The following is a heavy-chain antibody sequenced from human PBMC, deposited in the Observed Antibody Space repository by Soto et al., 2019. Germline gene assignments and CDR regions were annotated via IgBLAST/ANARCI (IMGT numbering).Heavy chain of an antibody. J-gene: IGHJ4*02. V-gene: IGHV3-30-3*01. CDR1: GFTFSSYA. Sequence: SLRLSCAASGFTFSSYAMHWVRQAPGKGLEWVAVISYDGSNKYYADSVKGRFTISRDNSKNTLYLQMSSLRAEDTAVYYCAREARYCSGGSCYEPRNFDYWGQGTLVTVSS. CDR3: AREARYCSGGSCYEPRNFDY. D-gene: IGHD2-15*01. CDR2: ISYDGSNK.